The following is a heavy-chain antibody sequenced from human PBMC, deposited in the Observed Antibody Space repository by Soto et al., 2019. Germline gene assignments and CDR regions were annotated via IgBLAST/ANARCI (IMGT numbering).Heavy chain of an antibody. CDR3: ARHYPVTVEYYYYGMDV. Sequence: SETLSLTCTVSGGSISSGDYYWSWIRQPPGKGLEWIGYIYYSGSTYYNPSLKSRVTISVDTSKNQFSLKLSSVTAADTAVYYCARHYPVTVEYYYYGMDVWGQGTTVTVSS. D-gene: IGHD2-21*02. CDR2: IYYSGST. V-gene: IGHV4-30-4*02. J-gene: IGHJ6*02. CDR1: GGSISSGDYY.